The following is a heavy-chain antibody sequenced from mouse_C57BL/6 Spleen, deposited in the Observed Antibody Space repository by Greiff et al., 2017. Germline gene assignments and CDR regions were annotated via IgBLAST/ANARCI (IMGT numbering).Heavy chain of an antibody. Sequence: QVQLQQPGAELVRPGSSVKLSCKASGYTFTSYWMHWVKQRPIQGLEWIGNIDPSDSETHYNQKFKDKATLTVDKSSSTAYMQLSSLTSEDSAVYYCASMVTTGRDWYFDVWGTGTTVTVSS. J-gene: IGHJ1*03. CDR3: ASMVTTGRDWYFDV. CDR2: IDPSDSET. D-gene: IGHD2-2*01. CDR1: GYTFTSYW. V-gene: IGHV1-52*01.